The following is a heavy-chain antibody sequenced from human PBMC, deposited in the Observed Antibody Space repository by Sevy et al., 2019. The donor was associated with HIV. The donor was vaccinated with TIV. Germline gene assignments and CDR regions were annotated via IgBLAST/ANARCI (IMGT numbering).Heavy chain of an antibody. CDR3: ARGGEYSGYDLEAFDI. Sequence: SETLSLTCTVSGGSVSSGSYYWSWIRQPPGKGLEWIGYIYYSGSTNYNPSLKSRVTISVDTSKNQFSLKLGSVTAADTAVYYCARGGEYSGYDLEAFDIWGQGTMVTVSS. D-gene: IGHD5-12*01. CDR2: IYYSGST. J-gene: IGHJ3*02. V-gene: IGHV4-61*01. CDR1: GGSVSSGSYY.